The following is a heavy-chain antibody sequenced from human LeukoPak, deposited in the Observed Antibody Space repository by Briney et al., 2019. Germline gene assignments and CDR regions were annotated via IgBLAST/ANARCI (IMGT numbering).Heavy chain of an antibody. D-gene: IGHD2-21*02. Sequence: ASVKVSCKASGYTFTGYYIHWVRQAPGQRLEWMGWINAGNGNTKYSQKFQGRVTITRDTSASTAYMELSSLRSEDTAVYYCARGRYCGGDCRLEPDDAFDIWGQGTMVTVSS. CDR3: ARGRYCGGDCRLEPDDAFDI. CDR2: INAGNGNT. J-gene: IGHJ3*02. V-gene: IGHV1-3*01. CDR1: GYTFTGYY.